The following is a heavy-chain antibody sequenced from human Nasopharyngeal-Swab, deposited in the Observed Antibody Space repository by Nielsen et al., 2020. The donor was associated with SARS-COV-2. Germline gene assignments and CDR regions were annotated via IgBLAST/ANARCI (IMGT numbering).Heavy chain of an antibody. J-gene: IGHJ6*02. Sequence: VRQMPGKGLEWVSSISSSSSYIYYADSVKGRFTISRDNAKNSLYLQMNSLRAEDTAVYYCARAGGAYCGGDCYYYYGMDVWGQGTTDTVSS. V-gene: IGHV3-21*01. D-gene: IGHD2-21*02. CDR3: ARAGGAYCGGDCYYYYGMDV. CDR2: ISSSSSYI.